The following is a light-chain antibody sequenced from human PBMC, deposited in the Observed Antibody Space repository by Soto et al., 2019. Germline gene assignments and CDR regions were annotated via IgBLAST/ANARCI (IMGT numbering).Light chain of an antibody. Sequence: DIQMTQSPSTLSASVGDRVTITCRASQSISGWLAWYQQKPGKAPKLLIHDATSLESGVPSRFSGSRSGTDCTLAISSLQPEDAATYYCLQDINYPWTFCQGTKVDIK. CDR3: LQDINYPWT. CDR1: QSISGW. J-gene: IGKJ1*01. CDR2: DAT. V-gene: IGKV1-5*01.